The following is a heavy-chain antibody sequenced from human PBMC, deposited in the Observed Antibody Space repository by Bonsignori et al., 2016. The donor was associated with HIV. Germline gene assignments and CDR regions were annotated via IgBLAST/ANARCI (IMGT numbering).Heavy chain of an antibody. CDR3: AKMTAGSSGWYFDV. J-gene: IGHJ2*01. CDR1: GYSFHTYW. D-gene: IGHD6-19*01. Sequence: EVQLVQSGAVVKKAGQSLRISCKASGYSFHTYWIGWVRQMPGKGLEWMAIIYPDDSDTRYSPSFRGQVTISVDKSIGTTYLQWRSLKASDTATYYCAKMTAGSSGWYFDVWG. CDR2: IYPDDSDT. V-gene: IGHV5-51*01.